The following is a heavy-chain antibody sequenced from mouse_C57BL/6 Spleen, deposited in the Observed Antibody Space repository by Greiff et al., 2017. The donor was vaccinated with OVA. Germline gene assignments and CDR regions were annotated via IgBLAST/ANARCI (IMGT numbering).Heavy chain of an antibody. CDR3: AKVYYGSIPWYFDV. D-gene: IGHD1-1*01. CDR2: IYPGDGDT. J-gene: IGHJ1*03. Sequence: VQLQQSGPELVKPGASVKISCKASGYAFSSSWMNWVKQRPGKGLEWIGRIYPGDGDTNYNGKFKGKATLTADKSSSTAYMQLSSLTSEDSAVYFCAKVYYGSIPWYFDVWGTGTTVTVSS. V-gene: IGHV1-82*01. CDR1: GYAFSSSW.